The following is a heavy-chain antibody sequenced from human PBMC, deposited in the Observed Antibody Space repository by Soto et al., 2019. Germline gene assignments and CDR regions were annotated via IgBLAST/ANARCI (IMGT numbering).Heavy chain of an antibody. V-gene: IGHV3-23*01. CDR2: ISGSGGTT. J-gene: IGHJ6*03. D-gene: IGHD5-18*01. CDR1: GFTFGSYA. CDR3: ANIQLSPDYYYYYYMDV. Sequence: GGSLRLSCAASGFTFGSYAMSWVRQAPGKGLEWVSAISGSGGTTYYADSVKGRFTISRDNSKNTLYLQMNGLRAEETAVYYCANIQLSPDYYYYYYMDVWGKGTTVTVSS.